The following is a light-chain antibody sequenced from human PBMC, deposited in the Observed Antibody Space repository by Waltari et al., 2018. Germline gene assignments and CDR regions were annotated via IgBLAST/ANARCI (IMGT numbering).Light chain of an antibody. CDR2: EAN. Sequence: QSVLTQPPSVSASPGHTVTISCSGGPSTIGNNGVSWYRQLPGSVPELLIYEANGRPTGPPDRFSAPKAGTAATLDITVLQPGDEADYYCGTWDSSMAVWRFGGGTKLIV. CDR3: GTWDSSMAVWR. CDR1: PSTIGNNG. J-gene: IGLJ2*01. V-gene: IGLV1-51*02.